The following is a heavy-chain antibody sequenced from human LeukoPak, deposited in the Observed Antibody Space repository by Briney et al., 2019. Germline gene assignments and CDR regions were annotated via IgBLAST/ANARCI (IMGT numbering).Heavy chain of an antibody. CDR3: AGGYYDSSGYWPNYYYYYGMDV. Sequence: PSETLSLTCAVYGGSFSGYYWSWIRQPPGKGLEWIGEINHSGSTNYNPSLKSRVTISVDTSKNQFSLKLSSVTAADTAVYYCAGGYYDSSGYWPNYYYYYGMDVWGQGTTVTVSS. CDR1: GGSFSGYY. V-gene: IGHV4-34*01. J-gene: IGHJ6*02. CDR2: INHSGST. D-gene: IGHD3-22*01.